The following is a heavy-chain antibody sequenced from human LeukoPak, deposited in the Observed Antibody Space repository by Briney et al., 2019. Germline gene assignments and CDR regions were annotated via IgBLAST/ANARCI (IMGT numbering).Heavy chain of an antibody. CDR3: ARTLGYSNSRYYFDS. CDR2: IRAYNGNT. Sequence: ASVKVSCKASGYTFISYGISWVRQAPGQGLEWMGWIRAYNGNTDYVQKLQDRVTMTTDTFTSTAYMELRSLRSDDTAVYYCARTLGYSNSRYYFDSWGQGTLVTVSS. D-gene: IGHD6-6*01. J-gene: IGHJ4*02. CDR1: GYTFISYG. V-gene: IGHV1-18*01.